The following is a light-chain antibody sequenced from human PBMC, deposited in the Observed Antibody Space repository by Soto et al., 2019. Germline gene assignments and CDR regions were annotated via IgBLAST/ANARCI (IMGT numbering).Light chain of an antibody. V-gene: IGKV3-20*01. Sequence: IVLTQSPGTLSLSPGESATLSCRASQSFSITYLAWYQQKPGHPPSLVVSGASSRDTGVPDRFSVSGSGRDFTLTISRLEPEDFAVYYCQKYGSSPPYIFGQGTKLEIK. CDR3: QKYGSSPPYI. CDR1: QSFSITY. CDR2: GAS. J-gene: IGKJ2*01.